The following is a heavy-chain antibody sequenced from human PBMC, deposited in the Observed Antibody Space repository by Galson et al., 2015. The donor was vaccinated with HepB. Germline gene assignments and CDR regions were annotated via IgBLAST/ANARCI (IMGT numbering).Heavy chain of an antibody. D-gene: IGHD2-15*01. Sequence: SLRLSCAASGFTFSSYAMHWVRQAPGKGLEWVAVISYDGSNKYYADSVKGRFTISRDNSKNTLYLQMNSLRAEDTAVYYCARDPRYCSGGSCYSGLDYWGQGTLVTVSS. CDR3: ARDPRYCSGGSCYSGLDY. CDR1: GFTFSSYA. V-gene: IGHV3-30*04. CDR2: ISYDGSNK. J-gene: IGHJ4*02.